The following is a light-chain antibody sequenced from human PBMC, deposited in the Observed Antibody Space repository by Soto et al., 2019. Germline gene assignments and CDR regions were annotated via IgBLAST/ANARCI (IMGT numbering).Light chain of an antibody. CDR3: QQYGSSPIYT. CDR1: QTVSNNY. V-gene: IGKV3-20*01. CDR2: GAS. J-gene: IGKJ2*01. Sequence: EIVLTQSPGTLSLSPGERATLSCRASQTVSNNYLAWYQQKPGQAPRLLIYGASSRATGIPDRFRGSGSGTDFTLTISRLEPEDFAVYYCQQYGSSPIYTFGQGTKLEIK.